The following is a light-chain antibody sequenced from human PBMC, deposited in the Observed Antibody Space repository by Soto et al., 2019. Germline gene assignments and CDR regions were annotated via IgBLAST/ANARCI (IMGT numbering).Light chain of an antibody. Sequence: QSVLTQPPSASGAPGQSVTISCTGTSSDVGDYNYVSWYQQHPGKAPKHMIYEVSKRPSGVPDRFSGSKSGNTASLTVSGLQAEDEADYYCSSYAGSNNFVFGTGTKVTVL. V-gene: IGLV2-8*01. J-gene: IGLJ1*01. CDR2: EVS. CDR3: SSYAGSNNFV. CDR1: SSDVGDYNY.